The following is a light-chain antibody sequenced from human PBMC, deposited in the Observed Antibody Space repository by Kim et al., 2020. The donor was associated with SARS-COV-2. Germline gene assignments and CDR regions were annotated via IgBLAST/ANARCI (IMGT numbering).Light chain of an antibody. CDR2: QDS. CDR3: QAWDSSTGV. Sequence: VAPGQTASITWYGDKLGDKYACWYQQKPGQSPVLVIYQDSKRPSGIPERFSGSNSGNTATLTISGTQAMDEADYYCQAWDSSTGVFGGGTQLTVL. J-gene: IGLJ3*02. V-gene: IGLV3-1*01. CDR1: KLGDKY.